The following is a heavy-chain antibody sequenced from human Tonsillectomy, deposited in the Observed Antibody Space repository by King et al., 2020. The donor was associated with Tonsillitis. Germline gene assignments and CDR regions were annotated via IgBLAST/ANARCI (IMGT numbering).Heavy chain of an antibody. Sequence: QLQESGPGLVKPSETLSLTCTVSGDSVSSNYWSWFRQPPGKGLEWIGYIYYSGSANYNPSLKSRVTISIDTSKNQFSLKLNSVTAADTAVYYCARDRCGGDCYADTWGRGTLVTVSS. CDR3: ARDRCGGDCYADT. V-gene: IGHV4-59*02. J-gene: IGHJ4*02. CDR2: IYYSGSA. CDR1: GDSVSSNY. D-gene: IGHD2-21*01.